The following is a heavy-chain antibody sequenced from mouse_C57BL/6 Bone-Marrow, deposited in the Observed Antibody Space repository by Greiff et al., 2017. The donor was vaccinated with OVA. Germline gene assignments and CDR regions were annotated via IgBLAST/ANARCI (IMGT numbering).Heavy chain of an antibody. D-gene: IGHD1-1*01. V-gene: IGHV1-5*01. CDR3: TREIYYYGSSFAY. CDR2: IYPGNSDT. J-gene: IGHJ2*01. Sequence: VQLQQSGTVLARPGASVKMSCKTSGYTFTSYWMHWVKQRPGQGLEWIGAIYPGNSDTSYNQKFKGKAKLTAVTSASTAYMELSSLTNEDSAVYYCTREIYYYGSSFAYWGQGTTLTVSS. CDR1: GYTFTSYW.